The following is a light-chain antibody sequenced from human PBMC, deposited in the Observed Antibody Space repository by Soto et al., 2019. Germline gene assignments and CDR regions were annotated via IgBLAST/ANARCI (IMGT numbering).Light chain of an antibody. CDR3: QQYNSYSYS. CDR1: QSISNW. V-gene: IGKV1-5*03. CDR2: KAS. Sequence: DIQMTQSPSTLSASVGDRVTITCRASQSISNWLAWYQQKPGKAPKVLIYKASSLESGVPSRFSGSGSGTEFTLTISSLQPDDFAPYYCQQYNSYSYSFGQGTKLEIK. J-gene: IGKJ2*01.